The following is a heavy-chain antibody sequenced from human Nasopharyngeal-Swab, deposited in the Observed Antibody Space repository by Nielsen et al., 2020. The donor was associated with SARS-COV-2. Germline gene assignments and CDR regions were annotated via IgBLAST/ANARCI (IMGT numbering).Heavy chain of an antibody. J-gene: IGHJ6*03. CDR3: ARGYGGLYCYYYYMDV. CDR2: INHSGST. Sequence: WIRQPPGKGLEWIGEINHSGSTNYNPSLKSRVTISVDTSKNQFSLKLSSVTAADTAVYYCARGYGGLYCYYYYMDVWGKGTTVTVSS. V-gene: IGHV4-34*01. D-gene: IGHD4-23*01.